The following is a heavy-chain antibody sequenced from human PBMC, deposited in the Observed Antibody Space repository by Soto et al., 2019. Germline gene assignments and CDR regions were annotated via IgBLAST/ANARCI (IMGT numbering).Heavy chain of an antibody. D-gene: IGHD3-3*01. CDR1: GYTFSGHH. Sequence: ASVKVSCKASGYTFSGHHIHWVRQAPGQGLEWMGWINPNNGGTNYARKFQGRVTMTRDTSISTAYMELSSLKSDDSATYYCAKTLYGFWRGYYGLWDQWGQGTPVTASS. CDR2: INPNNGGT. J-gene: IGHJ4*02. V-gene: IGHV1-2*02. CDR3: AKTLYGFWRGYYGLWDQ.